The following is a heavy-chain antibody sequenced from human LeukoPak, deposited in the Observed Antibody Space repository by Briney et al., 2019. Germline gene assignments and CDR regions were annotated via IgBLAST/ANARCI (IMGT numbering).Heavy chain of an antibody. CDR2: IWNDGSNE. Sequence: GSLRLSCVASGFTFNKYGIHWVRQAPGKGLEWVAVIWNDGSNEYYADSVKGRLAISRDNDKNTVNLQMNSLRAEDTAVYYCARDGSGLAVRGWFDFWGQGTLVTLSS. CDR3: ARDGSGLAVRGWFDF. D-gene: IGHD3-10*01. V-gene: IGHV3-33*01. CDR1: GFTFNKYG. J-gene: IGHJ5*01.